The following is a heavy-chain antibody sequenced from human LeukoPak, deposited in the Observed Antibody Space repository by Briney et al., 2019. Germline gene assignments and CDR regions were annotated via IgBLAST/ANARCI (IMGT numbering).Heavy chain of an antibody. J-gene: IGHJ4*02. CDR2: IYYSGST. V-gene: IGHV4-39*01. CDR1: GGSISSNSYY. D-gene: IGHD5-24*01. CDR3: VSNVEMATILY. Sequence: SETLSLTCTVSGGSISSNSYYWGWIRQPPGKGLEWIGSIYYSGSTYYNPSLKSRVTISVDTSKNQFSLKLSSVTAADTAVYYCVSNVEMATILYWGQGTLVTVSS.